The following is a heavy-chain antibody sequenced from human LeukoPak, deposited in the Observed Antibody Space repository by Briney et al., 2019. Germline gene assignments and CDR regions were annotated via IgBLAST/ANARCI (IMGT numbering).Heavy chain of an antibody. CDR3: ARGEYYYDSSGYFDY. CDR2: ISAYNGNT. Sequence: ASVKVSCKASGYTFTGYYMHWVRQAPGQGLEWMGWISAYNGNTNYAQKLQGRVTMTTDTSTSTAYMELRSLRSDDTAVYYCARGEYYYDSSGYFDYWGQGTPVTVSS. J-gene: IGHJ4*02. V-gene: IGHV1-18*04. D-gene: IGHD3-22*01. CDR1: GYTFTGYY.